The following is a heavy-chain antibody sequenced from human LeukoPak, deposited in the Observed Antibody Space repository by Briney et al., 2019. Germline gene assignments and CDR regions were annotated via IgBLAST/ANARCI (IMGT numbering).Heavy chain of an antibody. CDR1: GGSISSYY. CDR3: AKGDDYSNSGDFDY. CDR2: IYTSGST. Sequence: SETLSLTCTVSGGSISSYYWSWIRQPAGKGLEWIGRIYTSGSTNYNPSLKSRVTMPVDTSKNQFSLKLSSVTAADTAVYYCAKGDDYSNSGDFDYWGQGTLVTVSS. V-gene: IGHV4-4*07. D-gene: IGHD4-11*01. J-gene: IGHJ4*02.